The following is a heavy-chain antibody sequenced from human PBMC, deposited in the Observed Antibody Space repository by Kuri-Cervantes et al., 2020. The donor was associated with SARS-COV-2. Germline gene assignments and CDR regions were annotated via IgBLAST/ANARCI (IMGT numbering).Heavy chain of an antibody. V-gene: IGHV4-61*02. J-gene: IGHJ6*03. Sequence: SQTLSLTCAVSGYSISSGYYWSWIRQPAGKGLEWIGRIYTSGSTNYNPSLKSRVTMSVDTSRNQFSLKLSSVTAADTAVYYCARDRWEPLDYYYYMDVWGKGTPVTVSS. D-gene: IGHD1-26*01. CDR2: IYTSGST. CDR3: ARDRWEPLDYYYYMDV. CDR1: GYSISSGYY.